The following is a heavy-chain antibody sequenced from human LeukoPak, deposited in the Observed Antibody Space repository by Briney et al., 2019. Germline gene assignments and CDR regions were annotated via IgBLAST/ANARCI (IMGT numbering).Heavy chain of an antibody. CDR2: ISYDGSNK. D-gene: IGHD6-6*01. Sequence: GRSLRLSCAASGFTFSSYAMHWVRQAPGKGLEWVAVISYDGSNKYYADSVKGRFTISRDNSKNTLYLQMNSLRAEDTAVYYCARDLSWPARLSSGFDYWGQGTLVTVSS. J-gene: IGHJ4*02. V-gene: IGHV3-30-3*01. CDR3: ARDLSWPARLSSGFDY. CDR1: GFTFSSYA.